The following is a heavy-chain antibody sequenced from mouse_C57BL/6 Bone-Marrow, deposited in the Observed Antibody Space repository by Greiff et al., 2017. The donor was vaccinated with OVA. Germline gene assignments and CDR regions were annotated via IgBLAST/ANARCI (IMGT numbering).Heavy chain of an antibody. Sequence: VQLQQSGTVLARPGASVKMSCKTSGYTFTSYWMHWVKQRPGQGLEWIGAIYPGNSDTSYNQKFKGKAKLTAVTSASTAYMELSSLTNEDSAVYYCILAHYYVSSPCFDCWGQGTTLTVSS. J-gene: IGHJ2*01. V-gene: IGHV1-5*01. CDR3: ILAHYYVSSPCFDC. CDR2: IYPGNSDT. D-gene: IGHD1-1*01. CDR1: GYTFTSYW.